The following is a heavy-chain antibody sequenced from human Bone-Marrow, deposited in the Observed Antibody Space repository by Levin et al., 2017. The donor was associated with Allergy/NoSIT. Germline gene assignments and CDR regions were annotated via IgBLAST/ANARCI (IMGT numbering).Heavy chain of an antibody. Sequence: TLSLTCTVSGDSISSYYWSWIRQPAGKGLGWIGRIYTSGSTNYNPSLKSRVTLSVDTSKNQFYLKLSSVTAADTAVYYCARNSNYYYGSGSYYNDAFDSWGQGTMVTVSS. V-gene: IGHV4-4*07. J-gene: IGHJ3*02. CDR1: GDSISSYY. CDR2: IYTSGST. D-gene: IGHD3-10*01. CDR3: ARNSNYYYGSGSYYNDAFDS.